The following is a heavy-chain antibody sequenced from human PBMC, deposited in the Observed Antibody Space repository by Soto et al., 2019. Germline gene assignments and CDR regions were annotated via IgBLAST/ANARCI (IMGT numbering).Heavy chain of an antibody. CDR3: ARARIGTLNVFDY. CDR2: INPLAGRV. J-gene: IGHJ4*02. Sequence: QVQLVQSGAEVKTPGASVTVSCRTSGYAFTDSFIHWLRQAPGHGLEWMGMINPLAGRVTYAQTFQGRVTMTKDTSTKTVYLEVNSLVPEQTGVYYFARARIGTLNVFDYWGQGTLVTVSS. CDR1: GYAFTDSF. V-gene: IGHV1-46*01. D-gene: IGHD1-1*01.